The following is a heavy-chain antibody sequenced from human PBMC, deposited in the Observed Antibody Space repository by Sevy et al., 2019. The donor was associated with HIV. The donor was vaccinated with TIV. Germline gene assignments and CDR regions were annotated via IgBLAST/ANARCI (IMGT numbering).Heavy chain of an antibody. Sequence: SETLSLTCAVYGGSFSGYYWSWIRQPPGKGLEWIGEINHSGSTNYNPSLKSRVTISVDTSKNQFSLKLSSVTAADTAVYYCASRGYYCDSSGYYSFDYWGQGTLVTVSS. V-gene: IGHV4-34*01. CDR2: INHSGST. D-gene: IGHD3-22*01. CDR1: GGSFSGYY. CDR3: ASRGYYCDSSGYYSFDY. J-gene: IGHJ4*02.